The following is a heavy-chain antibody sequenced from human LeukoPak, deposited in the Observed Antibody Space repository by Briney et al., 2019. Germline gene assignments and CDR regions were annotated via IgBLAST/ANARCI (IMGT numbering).Heavy chain of an antibody. V-gene: IGHV3-23*01. D-gene: IGHD3-3*01. CDR3: AKDRDFWSGYYDFDY. J-gene: IGHJ4*02. CDR1: GFTFSNYA. CDR2: ISNSADST. Sequence: PGGSLRLSCAASGFTFSNYAMSWVRQAPGKGLEWVSGISNSADSTYYAGSVKGRFTISRDNSQNTLYLQMSSLRAEDTAVYYCAKDRDFWSGYYDFDYWGQGTLVTVSS.